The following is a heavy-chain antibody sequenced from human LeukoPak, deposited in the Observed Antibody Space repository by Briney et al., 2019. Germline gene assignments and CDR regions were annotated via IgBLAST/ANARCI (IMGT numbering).Heavy chain of an antibody. D-gene: IGHD6-19*01. CDR1: GYTFNNYG. CDR2: ISTYNGNT. Sequence: DSVKVSCKASGYTFNNYGIIWVRQAPGQGLEWMGWISTYNGNTNYAQNFQGRVTMTTDTSTSTAYMELRSLRSDDTAVYYCARVSSGWSYYFDHWGQGTLVTVSS. J-gene: IGHJ4*02. V-gene: IGHV1-18*01. CDR3: ARVSSGWSYYFDH.